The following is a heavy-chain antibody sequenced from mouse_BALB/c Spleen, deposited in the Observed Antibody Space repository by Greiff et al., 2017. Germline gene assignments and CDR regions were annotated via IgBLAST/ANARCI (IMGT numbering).Heavy chain of an antibody. Sequence: EVKLVESGGGLVKPGGSLKLSCAASGFTFSSYAMSWVRQTPEKRLEWVASISSGGSTYYPDSVKGRFTISRDNARNILYLQMSSLRSEDTATYYCAKAGDYDEGPWFAYWGQGTLVTVSA. CDR2: ISSGGST. J-gene: IGHJ3*01. CDR1: GFTFSSYA. CDR3: AKAGDYDEGPWFAY. D-gene: IGHD2-4*01. V-gene: IGHV5-6-5*01.